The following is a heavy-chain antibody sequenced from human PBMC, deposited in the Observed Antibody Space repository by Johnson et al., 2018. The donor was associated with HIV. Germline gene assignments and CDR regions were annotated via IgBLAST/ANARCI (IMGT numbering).Heavy chain of an antibody. Sequence: LVESGGGVVQPGRSLRLSCAASGFIFSSYVMYWVRQAPGKGLEWVAFVTYDGSKKYYADSVKGRFTISRDNSKNTLYLQMNSLRVDDTAVYYCARGRPRWEPLRGGAFDIGGQGTMVTVSS. CDR2: VTYDGSKK. CDR1: GFIFSSYV. J-gene: IGHJ3*02. V-gene: IGHV3-30*03. CDR3: ARGRPRWEPLRGGAFDI. D-gene: IGHD1-26*01.